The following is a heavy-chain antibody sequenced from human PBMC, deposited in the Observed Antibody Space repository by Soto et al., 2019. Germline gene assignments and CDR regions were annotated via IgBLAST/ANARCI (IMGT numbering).Heavy chain of an antibody. CDR2: INPSCGST. V-gene: IGHV1-46*03. J-gene: IGHJ4*02. D-gene: IGHD3-3*01. Sequence: SMKVSSKASGYTFTSSYMHWVRQAPGQGLESMGIINPSCGSTSYAQKFQGRVTMTRDTSTSTIYMEPSRLRAEDTAVYYCARGITIFGVVQMKYWGQGTLVSVS. CDR3: ARGITIFGVVQMKY. CDR1: GYTFTSSY.